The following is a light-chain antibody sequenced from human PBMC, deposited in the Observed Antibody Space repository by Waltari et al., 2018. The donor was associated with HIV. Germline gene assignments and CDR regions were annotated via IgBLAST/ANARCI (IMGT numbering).Light chain of an antibody. CDR3: QQYNKWPRGT. V-gene: IGKV3-15*01. Sequence: SASPGQRATLSCRASQSVSSYLAWYQQKPGQAPRLLIYGASTRATGIPARFSGSGSGTEFTLTISSLQYEDFAVYYCQQYNKWPRGTFGGGTKVEVK. CDR2: GAS. J-gene: IGKJ4*01. CDR1: QSVSSY.